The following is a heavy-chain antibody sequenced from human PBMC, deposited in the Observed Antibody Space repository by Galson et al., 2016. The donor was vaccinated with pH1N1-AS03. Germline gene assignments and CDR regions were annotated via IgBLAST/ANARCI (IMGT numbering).Heavy chain of an antibody. CDR1: GFTFNHYS. Sequence: SLRLSCAASGFTFNHYSMNWVRQAPGKGLEWVSYISSDSTTIYYADSVKGRFTISRDNDKNSLYLQMNSLTAEDTATYYCARTSGAYFGSAFDIWGQGTMVTVSS. CDR2: ISSDSTTI. J-gene: IGHJ3*02. D-gene: IGHD1-26*01. CDR3: ARTSGAYFGSAFDI. V-gene: IGHV3-48*04.